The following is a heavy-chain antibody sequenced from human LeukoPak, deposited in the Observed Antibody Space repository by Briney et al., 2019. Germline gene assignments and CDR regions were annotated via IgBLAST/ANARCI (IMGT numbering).Heavy chain of an antibody. CDR2: ICYHGNT. V-gene: IGHV4-59*12. CDR1: GGSIRSSY. CDR3: AREGWVVTNPPFDY. D-gene: IGHD3-22*01. Sequence: SETLSLTCTVSGGSIRSSYWSWIRQPPRKGLEWIGYICYHGNTKYHPSLESRVAISLDMSNNRFSLSLSSVTAADTAVYYCAREGWVVTNPPFDYWGQGTLVTVSS. J-gene: IGHJ4*02.